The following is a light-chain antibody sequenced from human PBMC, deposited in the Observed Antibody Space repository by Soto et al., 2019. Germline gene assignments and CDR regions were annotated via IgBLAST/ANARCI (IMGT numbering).Light chain of an antibody. CDR1: NSNIGNNY. Sequence: QSVLTQPPSVSAAPGQKVTISCSGSNSNIGNNYVSWYQQLPGTAPKLLIYDNSQRPSGIPDRFSGSKSGTSATLGITGLQTGDEADYYCATWDTRLSVVLFGGGTQLTVL. CDR3: ATWDTRLSVVL. CDR2: DNS. V-gene: IGLV1-51*01. J-gene: IGLJ2*01.